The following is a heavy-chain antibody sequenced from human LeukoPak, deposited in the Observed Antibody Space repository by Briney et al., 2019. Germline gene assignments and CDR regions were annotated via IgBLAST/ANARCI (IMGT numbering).Heavy chain of an antibody. J-gene: IGHJ4*02. CDR2: ISAYNGNT. V-gene: IGHV1-18*01. D-gene: IGHD5-12*01. CDR3: ARDIRIVATMGDY. Sequence: AAMKVSCNASGYNFTTHGISLGGQAPGQGLGWVGWISAYNGNTNYAQKLQGRVTMTTNTSTSTAYMELRSLRSDDTAVYYCARDIRIVATMGDYWGQGTLVTVSS. CDR1: GYNFTTHG.